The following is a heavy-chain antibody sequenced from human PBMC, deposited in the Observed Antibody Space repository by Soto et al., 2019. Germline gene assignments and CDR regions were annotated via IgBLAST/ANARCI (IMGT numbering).Heavy chain of an antibody. J-gene: IGHJ4*02. V-gene: IGHV3-33*01. CDR3: ARDIWFERSKCLDF. CDR1: GFTFINYG. CDR2: IWYDGSKT. Sequence: GGSLRVSCVASGFTFINYGMHWVRQAPGKGLEWVAVIWYDGSKTYYADSVKGRFTISKDNSKNTLYLQMNSLRAEDTAIYYCARDIWFERSKCLDFWGKGTLVTVSS. D-gene: IGHD3-10*01.